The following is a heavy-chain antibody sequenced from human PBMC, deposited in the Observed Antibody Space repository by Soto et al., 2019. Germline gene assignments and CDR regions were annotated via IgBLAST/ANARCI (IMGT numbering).Heavy chain of an antibody. CDR1: GGTFSSYA. CDR3: ARDGVGCSSTSCYRWFDP. CDR2: IIPIFGTA. J-gene: IGHJ5*02. D-gene: IGHD2-2*01. Sequence: ASVKVSFKASGGTFSSYAISWVRQAPGQGLEWMGGIIPIFGTANYAQKFQGRVTITADESTSTAYMELSSLRSEDTAVYYCARDGVGCSSTSCYRWFDPWGQGTLVTVSS. V-gene: IGHV1-69*13.